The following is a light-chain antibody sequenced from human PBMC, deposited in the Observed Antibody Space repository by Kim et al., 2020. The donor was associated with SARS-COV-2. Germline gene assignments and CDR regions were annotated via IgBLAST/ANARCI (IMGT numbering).Light chain of an antibody. J-gene: IGLJ2*01. Sequence: SYELTQPPSVSVSPGQTASITCSGDKLGDKYACWYQQKPCQSPVLVIYQDSKRPSGIPERFSGSNSGNTATLTISGTQAMDEADYYCQAWDSSTVVFGGATQLTVL. CDR3: QAWDSSTVV. V-gene: IGLV3-1*01. CDR1: KLGDKY. CDR2: QDS.